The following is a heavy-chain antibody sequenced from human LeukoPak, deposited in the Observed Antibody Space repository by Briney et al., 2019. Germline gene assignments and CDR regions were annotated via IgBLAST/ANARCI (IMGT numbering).Heavy chain of an antibody. D-gene: IGHD6-19*01. CDR3: AKGYSSGWEDYFDY. V-gene: IGHV3-48*03. J-gene: IGHJ4*02. CDR2: ISASGTLT. Sequence: GGSLRLSCAASGFSFSSYEMNWVRQAPGKGLEWISYISASGTLTHYADSVKGRFTISRDNSKNTLYLQMNSLRAEDTAVYYCAKGYSSGWEDYFDYWGQGTLVTVSS. CDR1: GFSFSSYE.